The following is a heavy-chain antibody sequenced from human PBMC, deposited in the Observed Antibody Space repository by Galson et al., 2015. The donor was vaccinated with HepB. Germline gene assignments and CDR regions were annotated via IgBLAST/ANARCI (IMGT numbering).Heavy chain of an antibody. Sequence: SVKVSCKASGGTFSSYTISWVRQAPGQGLEWMGRIIPILGIANYAQKFQGRVTITADKSTSTAYMELSSLRSEDTAVYYCARVGRKMATIIADAFDIWGQGTMVTVSS. D-gene: IGHD5-24*01. CDR1: GGTFSSYT. CDR3: ARVGRKMATIIADAFDI. J-gene: IGHJ3*02. CDR2: IIPILGIA. V-gene: IGHV1-69*02.